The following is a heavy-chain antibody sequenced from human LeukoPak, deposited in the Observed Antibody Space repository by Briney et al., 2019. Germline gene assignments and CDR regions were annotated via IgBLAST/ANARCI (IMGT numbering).Heavy chain of an antibody. V-gene: IGHV3-23*01. CDR3: AKDGYYDYVWGSYPLDY. Sequence: GGSLRLSCAASGFTLSSYAMSWVRQAPGKGLEWVSATSSSDAGTYYAESVRGRFTISRDNSKNTLFLQMNSLRAEDTAVYYCAKDGYYDYVWGSYPLDYWGQGTLVTVSS. J-gene: IGHJ4*02. D-gene: IGHD3-16*02. CDR2: TSSSDAGT. CDR1: GFTLSSYA.